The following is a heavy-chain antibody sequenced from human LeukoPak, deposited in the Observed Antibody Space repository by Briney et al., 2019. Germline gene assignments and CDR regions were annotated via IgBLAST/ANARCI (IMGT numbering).Heavy chain of an antibody. V-gene: IGHV4-39*07. D-gene: IGHD3-22*01. J-gene: IGHJ5*02. CDR3: ARINSHSDNYYYPWFDP. Sequence: SETLSLTCTVSGGSIGSNNYYWGWIRQPPGKGLEWIGSIYYSGYTYYNPSLKSRVTISVDTSKNQFSLKLSSVTAADTALYYCARINSHSDNYYYPWFDPWGQGILVTVSS. CDR2: IYYSGYT. CDR1: GGSIGSNNYY.